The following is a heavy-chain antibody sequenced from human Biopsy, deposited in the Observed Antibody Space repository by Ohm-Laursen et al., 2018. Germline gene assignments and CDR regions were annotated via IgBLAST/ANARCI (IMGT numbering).Heavy chain of an antibody. CDR1: GASVTSGSYY. V-gene: IGHV4-61*01. CDR3: ASVVLGPTNDAFDL. CDR2: ISNIGST. D-gene: IGHD3-22*01. Sequence: SDTLSLTCTVSGASVTSGSYYWSWIRQPPGKGLEWLGYISNIGSTNYNPSLKSRVTMSADTSKKQHSLRLRSVTAADTAMYYCASVVLGPTNDAFDLWGQGTMVVVSS. J-gene: IGHJ3*01.